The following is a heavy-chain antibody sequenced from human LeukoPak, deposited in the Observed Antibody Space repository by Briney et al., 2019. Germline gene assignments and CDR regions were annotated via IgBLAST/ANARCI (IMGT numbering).Heavy chain of an antibody. CDR1: GFTFSSYA. Sequence: PGRSLRLSCAASGFTFSSYAMHWVRQAPGKGLEWVAVISYDGSNKYYADSVKGRFTISRDNSKNTLYLQMNSLRAEDTAVYYCARGMGMDVWGQGTTVTVSS. CDR2: ISYDGSNK. J-gene: IGHJ6*02. D-gene: IGHD2-8*01. V-gene: IGHV3-30*04. CDR3: ARGMGMDV.